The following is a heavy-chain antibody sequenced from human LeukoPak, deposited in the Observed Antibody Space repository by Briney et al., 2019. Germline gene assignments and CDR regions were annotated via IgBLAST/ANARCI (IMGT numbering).Heavy chain of an antibody. CDR1: GFTFSSYG. CDR3: AKETPPLNVDIVATMPLLDP. J-gene: IGHJ5*02. D-gene: IGHD5-12*01. CDR2: ISYDGSNK. Sequence: GGSLRLSCAASGFTFSSYGMHWVRQAPGKGLEWVAVISYDGSNKYYADSVKGRFTISRDNSKNTLYLQMNSLRAEDTAVYYCAKETPPLNVDIVATMPLLDPWGQGTLVTVSS. V-gene: IGHV3-30*18.